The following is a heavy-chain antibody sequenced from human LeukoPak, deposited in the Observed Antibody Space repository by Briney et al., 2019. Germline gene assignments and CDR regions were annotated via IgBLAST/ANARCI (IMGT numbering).Heavy chain of an antibody. CDR3: AKSFLGLWFWELGPNWFDP. V-gene: IGHV3-23*01. CDR1: GFTFSSYA. J-gene: IGHJ5*02. Sequence: GGSLRLSCAASGFTFSSYAMSCVREAPGKGLEWVSAISGSGGSTYYADSVRGRFTISRDNSKKTLYLQMNSLRAEDTAVYYCAKSFLGLWFWELGPNWFDPWGQGTLDSVSS. D-gene: IGHD3-10*01. CDR2: ISGSGGST.